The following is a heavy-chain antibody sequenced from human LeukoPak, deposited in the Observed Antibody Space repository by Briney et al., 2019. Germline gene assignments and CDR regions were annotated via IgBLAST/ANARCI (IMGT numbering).Heavy chain of an antibody. Sequence: SETLSLTCTVSGGSISSGDYYWSWIRQPPGKGREWIGYIYYGGSTYYNPSLKSRVTISVDTSKNQFSLKLSSVTAADTAVYYCARDATTVTTLDAFDIRGQGTMVTVSS. CDR1: GGSISSGDYY. V-gene: IGHV4-30-4*08. D-gene: IGHD4-17*01. CDR3: ARDATTVTTLDAFDI. CDR2: IYYGGST. J-gene: IGHJ3*02.